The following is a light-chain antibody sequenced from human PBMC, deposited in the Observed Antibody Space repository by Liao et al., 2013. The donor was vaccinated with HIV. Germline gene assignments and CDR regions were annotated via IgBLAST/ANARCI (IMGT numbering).Light chain of an antibody. Sequence: SYELTQPPSVSVSPGQTASITCSGDKLGEKYACWYQQKPGQSPVLVIYQDSKRPSGIPERFSGSNSGNTATLTIIRVEAGDEADYYCHVWDSSSHHVVFGGGTKLTVL. CDR2: QDS. CDR3: HVWDSSSHHVV. V-gene: IGLV3-1*01. CDR1: KLGEKY. J-gene: IGLJ2*01.